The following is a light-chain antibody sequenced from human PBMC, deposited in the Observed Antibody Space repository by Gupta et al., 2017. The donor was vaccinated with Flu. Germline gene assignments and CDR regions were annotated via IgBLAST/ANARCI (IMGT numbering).Light chain of an antibody. J-gene: IGLJ3*02. Sequence: QSVLIQPPSASGTPGQRVTISCSGNNSSIGSNFVFWYQQFPGTAPKLLIYRNNQRPSGVPDRSSGSKSGTSASLAINGLRSVDEAAYYCAARDDSLGGPWVFGGGTKLTVL. V-gene: IGLV1-47*01. CDR1: NSSIGSNF. CDR2: RNN. CDR3: AARDDSLGGPWV.